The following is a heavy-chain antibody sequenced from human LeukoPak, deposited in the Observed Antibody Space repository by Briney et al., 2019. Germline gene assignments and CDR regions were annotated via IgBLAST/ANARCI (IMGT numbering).Heavy chain of an antibody. D-gene: IGHD3-10*01. Sequence: SGGSLRLSCAASGFTFSSYSMNWVRQAPGKGLEWVSSISSSSSYIYYADSVKGRFTISRDNAKKSLYLQVNSLRAEDTAVYYCARDLLLYFGEVTMAFDYWGLGTLVTVSS. V-gene: IGHV3-21*01. CDR3: ARDLLLYFGEVTMAFDY. J-gene: IGHJ4*02. CDR2: ISSSSSYI. CDR1: GFTFSSYS.